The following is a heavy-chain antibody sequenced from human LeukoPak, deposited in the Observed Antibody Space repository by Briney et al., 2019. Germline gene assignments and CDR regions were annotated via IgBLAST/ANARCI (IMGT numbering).Heavy chain of an antibody. CDR1: GFTFSSYW. V-gene: IGHV3-74*01. J-gene: IGHJ4*02. D-gene: IGHD4-23*01. CDR2: IASDGSST. CDR3: ARGRPHGNDY. Sequence: GGSLRLSCAASGFTFSSYWMNWVRQAPGKGLVWVSRIASDGSSTTYADSVKGRFSISRDNAKNTLYLQMNSLRVEDTAVYYCARGRPHGNDYWGQGTLVTVST.